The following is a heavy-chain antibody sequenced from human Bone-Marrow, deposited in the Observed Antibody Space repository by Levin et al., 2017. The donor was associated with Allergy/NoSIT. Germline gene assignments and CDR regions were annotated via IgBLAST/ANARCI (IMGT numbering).Heavy chain of an antibody. CDR3: ARGATGFDL. CDR1: GFTISSYW. V-gene: IGHV3-74*01. CDR2: INIDGSII. Sequence: PGGSLRLSCAASGFTISSYWMHWVRQAPGKGLVWVSRINIDGSIINYADSVKGRFTISRDNAKNTVDLQMNSLRAEDTALYYRARGATGFDLWGQGTMVTVSS. J-gene: IGHJ3*01. D-gene: IGHD2-15*01.